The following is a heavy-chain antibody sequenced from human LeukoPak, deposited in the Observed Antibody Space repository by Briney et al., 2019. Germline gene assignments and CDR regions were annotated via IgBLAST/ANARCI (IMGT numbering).Heavy chain of an antibody. CDR3: ARDQGSGYDGGEESDY. CDR1: GYTFTSYG. Sequence: ASVKDSCKASGYTFTSYGISWVRQAPGQGLEWMGWISAYNGNTNYAQKLQGRVTMTTDTSTSTAYMELRSLRSDDTAVYYCARDQGSGYDGGEESDYWGQGTLVTVSS. V-gene: IGHV1-18*01. D-gene: IGHD5-12*01. J-gene: IGHJ4*02. CDR2: ISAYNGNT.